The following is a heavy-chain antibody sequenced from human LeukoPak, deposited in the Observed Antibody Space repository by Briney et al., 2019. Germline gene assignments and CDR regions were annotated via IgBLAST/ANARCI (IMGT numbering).Heavy chain of an antibody. CDR2: IYYSGST. CDR3: ATKGPTPLNWFDP. V-gene: IGHV4-59*01. Sequence: SETLSLTCTLSGGSISSYYWSWIRQPPGEGGEWRGYIYYSGSTDYNPSLKSRVTISVDTSKNQFSLKLSSVTAADTAVYYCATKGPTPLNWFDPWGQGTLVTVSS. J-gene: IGHJ5*02. CDR1: GGSISSYY. D-gene: IGHD3-16*02.